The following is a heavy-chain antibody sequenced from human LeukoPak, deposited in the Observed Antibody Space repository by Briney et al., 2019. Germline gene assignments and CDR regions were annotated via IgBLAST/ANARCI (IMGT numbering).Heavy chain of an antibody. CDR2: IRYDGSNK. CDR3: AKDEQAAAGYNPYYFDY. V-gene: IGHV3-30*02. Sequence: PGGSLRLSCAASGFTFSSYGMHWVRQAPGKGLEWVAFIRYDGSNKYYADSVKGRFTISRDNSKNTLYLQMNSLRAEDTAVYYCAKDEQAAAGYNPYYFDYWGQGTLVTVSS. CDR1: GFTFSSYG. D-gene: IGHD6-13*01. J-gene: IGHJ4*02.